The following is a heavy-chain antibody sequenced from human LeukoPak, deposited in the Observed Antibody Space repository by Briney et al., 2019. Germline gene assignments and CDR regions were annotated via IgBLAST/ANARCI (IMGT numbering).Heavy chain of an antibody. D-gene: IGHD6-13*01. Sequence: ASVTVSCKASGYTFTSYAMNWVRPAPGQGLEWMGWINTNTGNPTYAQGFTGRFVFSLDTSVSTAYLQISSLKAEDTAVYYCARVYSSSWYAYYYYYMDVWGKGTTVTVSS. CDR2: INTNTGNP. J-gene: IGHJ6*03. CDR3: ARVYSSSWYAYYYYYMDV. CDR1: GYTFTSYA. V-gene: IGHV7-4-1*02.